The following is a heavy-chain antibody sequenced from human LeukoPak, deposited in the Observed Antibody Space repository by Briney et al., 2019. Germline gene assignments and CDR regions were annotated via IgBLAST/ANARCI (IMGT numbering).Heavy chain of an antibody. D-gene: IGHD3-22*01. CDR1: GGSINTYY. CDR3: AREDDSSGYYQH. V-gene: IGHV4-59*01. CDR2: IYYSGST. Sequence: SETLSLTCTVSGGSINTYYWSWIRQPPGKGLEWIGYIYYSGSTNYNPSLKSRVTISVDTSKNQFSLKLSSVTAADTAVYYCAREDDSSGYYQHWGQGTLVTVSS. J-gene: IGHJ1*01.